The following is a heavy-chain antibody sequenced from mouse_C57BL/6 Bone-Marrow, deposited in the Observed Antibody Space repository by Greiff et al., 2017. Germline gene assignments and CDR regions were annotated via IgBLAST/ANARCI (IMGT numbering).Heavy chain of an antibody. CDR1: GYTFTSYW. CDR3: ARSGTTGVAKAY. Sequence: QVQLQQPGAELVKPGASVKMSCKASGYTFTSYWITWVKQRPGQGLEWIGDIYPGSGSTNYNEKFKSKATLTVDTSSSTAYMQLSSLTSEDSAVYYCARSGTTGVAKAYWGQGTLVTVSA. D-gene: IGHD1-1*01. J-gene: IGHJ3*01. CDR2: IYPGSGST. V-gene: IGHV1-55*01.